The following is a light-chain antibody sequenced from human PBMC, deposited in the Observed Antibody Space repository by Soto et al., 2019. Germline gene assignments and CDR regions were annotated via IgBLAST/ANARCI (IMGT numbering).Light chain of an antibody. CDR3: QSYDSSLSALV. CDR1: SSNIGAGYD. Sequence: QSVLTQPPSVSGAPGQRVTISCAGSSSNIGAGYDVHWYQQLPGTAPKLLIYGTSNRPSGVPDRFSGSKSGTSASLAITGLQAADEADYYCQSYDSSLSALVFGGGTKLTVL. CDR2: GTS. J-gene: IGLJ2*01. V-gene: IGLV1-40*01.